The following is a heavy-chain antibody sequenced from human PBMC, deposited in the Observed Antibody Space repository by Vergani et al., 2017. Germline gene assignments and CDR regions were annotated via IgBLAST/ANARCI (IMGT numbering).Heavy chain of an antibody. CDR1: GYSFTDYW. J-gene: IGHJ3*02. Sequence: EVQLVQSGAEVKKPGESLKISCQGSGYSFTDYWIGWVRQMPGKGLEWMGIIYPGDSDTRYSPSFQGQVTISADKSISTAYLQLKASETAMYYCARPHPSDYGDYGRVCDIWGQGTMVTVSP. D-gene: IGHD4-17*01. CDR2: IYPGDSDT. CDR3: ARPHPSDYGDYGRVCDI. V-gene: IGHV5-51*01.